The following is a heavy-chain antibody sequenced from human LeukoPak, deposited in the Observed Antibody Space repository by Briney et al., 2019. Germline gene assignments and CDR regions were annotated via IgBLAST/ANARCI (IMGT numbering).Heavy chain of an antibody. J-gene: IGHJ4*02. V-gene: IGHV3-23*01. CDR1: GFTFGSYA. D-gene: IGHD5-24*01. Sequence: GGSLRLSCAASGFTFGSYAMTWVRQAPGKGLDWVSAIVGSGYSTYYAASVKGRFTISRDNSKNTVYLQMDSLRAEDTAAYFCDRGRHYFDYWGQGALVTVSS. CDR3: DRGRHYFDY. CDR2: IVGSGYST.